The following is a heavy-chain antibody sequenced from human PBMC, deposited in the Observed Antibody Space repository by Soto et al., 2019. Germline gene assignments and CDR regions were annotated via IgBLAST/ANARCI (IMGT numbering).Heavy chain of an antibody. Sequence: SETLSLTCAVSGGSISSSNWWSWVRQPPGKGLEWIGSIFYTGSTYYSPSLKGRLIISVDPSKNQFSLKLTSVTAADTAMYYCARHKTIGAAAGKGWFDPWGQGTLVTVSS. CDR1: GGSISSSNW. V-gene: IGHV4-39*01. D-gene: IGHD6-13*01. CDR3: ARHKTIGAAAGKGWFDP. J-gene: IGHJ5*02. CDR2: IFYTGST.